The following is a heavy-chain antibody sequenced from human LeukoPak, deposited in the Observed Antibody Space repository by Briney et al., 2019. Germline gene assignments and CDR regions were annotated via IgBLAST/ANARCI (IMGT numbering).Heavy chain of an antibody. D-gene: IGHD3-10*01. CDR3: ARGRVTMVRGRWFDP. CDR2: INHSGST. CDR1: GGSFSGYY. J-gene: IGHJ5*02. V-gene: IGHV4-34*01. Sequence: PSETLSLTCAVYGGSFSGYYWSWIRQPPGKGLEWIGEINHSGSTHYNPSLKSRVTISVDTSKNQFSLKLSSVTAADTAVYYCARGRVTMVRGRWFDPWGQGTLVTVSS.